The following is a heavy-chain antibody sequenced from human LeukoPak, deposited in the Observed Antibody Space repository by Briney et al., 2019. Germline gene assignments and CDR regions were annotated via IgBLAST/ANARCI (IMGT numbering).Heavy chain of an antibody. CDR3: ARGRYSFGY. Sequence: PSETLSLTCAVYGGSFSGYYWNWIRQPPGKGLEWIGEINHSGSTNYNPSLESRVTISVDTSKNQFSLNLSSVTAADTAVYFCARGRYSFGYWGQGTLVTVSS. CDR1: GGSFSGYY. D-gene: IGHD5-18*01. CDR2: INHSGST. J-gene: IGHJ4*02. V-gene: IGHV4-34*01.